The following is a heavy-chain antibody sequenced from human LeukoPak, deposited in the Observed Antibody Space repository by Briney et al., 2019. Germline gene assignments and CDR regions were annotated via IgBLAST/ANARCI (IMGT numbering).Heavy chain of an antibody. J-gene: IGHJ3*02. CDR2: IWYDGSNK. V-gene: IGHV3-33*06. CDR1: GFTFDDYG. D-gene: IGHD2-2*01. CDR3: AKGRRYCSSTSCRTGAFDI. Sequence: GGSLRLSCAASGFTFDDYGMHWVRQAPGKGLEWVAVIWYDGSNKYYADSVKGRFTISRDNSKNTLYLQMNSLRAEDTAVYYCAKGRRYCSSTSCRTGAFDIWGQGTMVTVSS.